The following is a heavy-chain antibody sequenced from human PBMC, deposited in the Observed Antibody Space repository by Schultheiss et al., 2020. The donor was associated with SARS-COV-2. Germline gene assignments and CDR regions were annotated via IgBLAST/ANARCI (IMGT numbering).Heavy chain of an antibody. CDR1: GFTFSSYS. V-gene: IGHV3-21*01. CDR2: ISSSSSYI. CDR3: AIRDYYDSSGRLN. J-gene: IGHJ4*02. Sequence: GESLKISCAASGFTFSSYSMNWVRQAPGKGLEWVSSISSSSSYIYYADSVKGRFTISRDNAKNSLYLQMNSLRAEDTAVYYCAIRDYYDSSGRLNWGQGTLVTVSS. D-gene: IGHD3-22*01.